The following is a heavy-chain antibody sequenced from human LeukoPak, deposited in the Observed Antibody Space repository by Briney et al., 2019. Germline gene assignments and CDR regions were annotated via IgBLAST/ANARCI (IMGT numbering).Heavy chain of an antibody. Sequence: PGGSLRLSCAASGFTFRNYWMHWVRQAPGKGLEWVSTIIGSAVNTYYADSVKGRFTISRDDSKNTVYLQMNSLRAEDTAVYSCAKYTSGTSYRGLDQWGQGTLVTVSS. V-gene: IGHV3-23*01. J-gene: IGHJ4*02. CDR1: GFTFRNYW. CDR2: IIGSAVNT. D-gene: IGHD3-10*01. CDR3: AKYTSGTSYRGLDQ.